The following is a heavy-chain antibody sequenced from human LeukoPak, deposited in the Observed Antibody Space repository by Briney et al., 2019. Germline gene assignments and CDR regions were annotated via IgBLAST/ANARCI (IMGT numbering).Heavy chain of an antibody. CDR3: ARGSMGGSGSYYRDYYYGMDV. D-gene: IGHD3-10*01. J-gene: IGHJ6*02. Sequence: SETLFLTFTVSGGSISTFYWTWIRQPAGKGLEWIGRIQKDGSTNYNPSLKRRVTMSVDTSKNQFSLKVNSVTAADTAVYYCARGSMGGSGSYYRDYYYGMDVWGQGITVTVSS. V-gene: IGHV4-4*07. CDR2: IQKDGST. CDR1: GGSISTFY.